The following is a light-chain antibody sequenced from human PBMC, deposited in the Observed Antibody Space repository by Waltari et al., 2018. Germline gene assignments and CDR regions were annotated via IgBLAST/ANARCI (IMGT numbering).Light chain of an antibody. J-gene: IGLJ1*01. CDR1: SSDAGGYNS. CDR2: DVS. Sequence: QSALTQPAPVSGTPAQSITIPCTGPSSDAGGYNSVAWYQQHPGKAPKLMSYDVSDRPSGASNRFSGSKSGNTASLTISGLQSEDEADYYCSSYTSSSTYVFGTGTKVTVL. V-gene: IGLV2-14*01. CDR3: SSYTSSSTYV.